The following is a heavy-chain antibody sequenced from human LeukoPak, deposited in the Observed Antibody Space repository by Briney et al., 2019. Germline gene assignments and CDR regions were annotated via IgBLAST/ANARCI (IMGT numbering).Heavy chain of an antibody. CDR3: ASNDYRDEGIDS. CDR1: GLTFGDYA. V-gene: IGHV3-23*01. Sequence: GGSLRLSCAASGLTFGDYAMSWVRQAPGKGLEWVSTISSSGRDTYYADSVKGRFTISRDNSKNTLYLQMNSLRAEDTAVYFCASNDYRDEGIDSWGQGTLVTVSS. CDR2: ISSSGRDT. J-gene: IGHJ4*02. D-gene: IGHD4-17*01.